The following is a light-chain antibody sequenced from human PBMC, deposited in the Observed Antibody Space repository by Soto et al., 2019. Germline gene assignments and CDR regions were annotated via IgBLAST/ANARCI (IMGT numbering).Light chain of an antibody. V-gene: IGLV4-69*01. Sequence: QPVLTQSPSASASLGASVKLTCTLSSGHSSYAIAWHQQQPEKGPRYLMKLNSDGSHSKGDGIPDRFSGSSSGAERHLTISSLQSEDEADYNCQTWGSGIPVVFGGGTKLTVL. CDR1: SGHSSYA. J-gene: IGLJ2*01. CDR3: QTWGSGIPVV. CDR2: LNSDGSH.